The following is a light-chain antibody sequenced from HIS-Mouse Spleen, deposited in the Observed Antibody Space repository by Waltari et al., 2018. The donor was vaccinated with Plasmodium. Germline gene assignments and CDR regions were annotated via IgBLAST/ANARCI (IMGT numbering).Light chain of an antibody. V-gene: IGLV2-23*01. CDR1: SSDVGGYNL. J-gene: IGLJ1*01. CDR2: EGS. Sequence: QSALTQPASVSGSPGQSITISCTGTSSDVGGYNLVSWYQQHPGQAPKLMIYEGSKRPSGVSNRFSGSKSGNTASLTISGLQAEDEADYYCCSYAGSSTYVFGTGTKVTVL. CDR3: CSYAGSSTYV.